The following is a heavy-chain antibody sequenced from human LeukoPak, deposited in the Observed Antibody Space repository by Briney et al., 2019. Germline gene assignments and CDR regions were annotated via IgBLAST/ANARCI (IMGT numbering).Heavy chain of an antibody. V-gene: IGHV3-64*01. Sequence: SGGSLRLSCAASGFTFSRYPMHWVRQAPGKRLEYVSAISSNGGSTYYANSVKGRFTISRDNSKNTLYLQMGSLRAEDMAVYYCAGYDFWSGNFPHDYWGQGTLVTVSS. CDR2: ISSNGGST. CDR3: AGYDFWSGNFPHDY. CDR1: GFTFSRYP. D-gene: IGHD3/OR15-3a*01. J-gene: IGHJ4*02.